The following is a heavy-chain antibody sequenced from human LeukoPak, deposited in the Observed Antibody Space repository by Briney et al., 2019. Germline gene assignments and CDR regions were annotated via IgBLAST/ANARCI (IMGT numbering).Heavy chain of an antibody. CDR2: INPNSGGT. Sequence: ASVKVSCKASGYSFTDYYIHWVRQAPGQGLEWMGWINPNSGGTKSAQKFQGRVTMTRDTSISTAYMELSRLRSDDTAVYYCASIGGIVASGPFDIWGQGTMVSVSS. CDR3: ASIGGIVASGPFDI. V-gene: IGHV1-2*02. CDR1: GYSFTDYY. D-gene: IGHD6-13*01. J-gene: IGHJ3*02.